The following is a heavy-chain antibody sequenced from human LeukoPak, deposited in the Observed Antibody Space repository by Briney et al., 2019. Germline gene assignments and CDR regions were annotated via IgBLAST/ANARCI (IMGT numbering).Heavy chain of an antibody. CDR3: VILLVVPAANMDV. CDR1: GYTFTSYD. CDR2: MNPNSGNT. D-gene: IGHD2-2*01. J-gene: IGHJ6*03. Sequence: ASVRVSCKASGYTFTSYDINWVRQATGQGLEWMGWMNPNSGNTGYAQKFQGRVTMTRNTSISTAYMELSSLRSEDTAVYYCVILLVVPAANMDVWGKGTTVTVSS. V-gene: IGHV1-8*01.